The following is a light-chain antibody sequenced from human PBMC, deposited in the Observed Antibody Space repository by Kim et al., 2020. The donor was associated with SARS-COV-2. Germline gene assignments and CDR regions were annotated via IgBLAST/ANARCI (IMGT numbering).Light chain of an antibody. CDR1: SSNIGAGYE. Sequence: QRVTISCTGSSSNIGAGYEVHWYQQLPGTAPKLLIYGNSNRPSGVPDRFSGSKSGTSASLAITGLQDEDEADYYCQSYDSSLSGWVFGGGTQLTVL. V-gene: IGLV1-40*01. CDR2: GNS. CDR3: QSYDSSLSGWV. J-gene: IGLJ3*02.